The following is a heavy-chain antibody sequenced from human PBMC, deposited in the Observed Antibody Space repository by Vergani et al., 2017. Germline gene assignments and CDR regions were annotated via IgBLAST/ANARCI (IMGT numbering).Heavy chain of an antibody. CDR1: GFSFSSHA. J-gene: IGHJ2*01. D-gene: IGHD3-16*01. CDR3: ASGKYYSDSTSHFRGRYFDV. CDR2: ISGTGGSA. Sequence: EVRLLQSGGGLGQPGGSLRLSCEASGFSFSSHAMAWVRQAPGKGLEWVAVISGTGGSAYNAKSVKDRFTISRDNSQNTVYLQLKSLSADDTAIYYCASGKYYSDSTSHFRGRYFDVWGRGTLVTVPS. V-gene: IGHV3-23*01.